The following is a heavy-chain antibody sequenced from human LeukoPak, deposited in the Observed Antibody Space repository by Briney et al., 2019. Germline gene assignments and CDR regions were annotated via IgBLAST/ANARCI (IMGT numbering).Heavy chain of an antibody. D-gene: IGHD3-22*01. Sequence: GGSLRLSCAPSGFTFSSYAMSWLRQAPGKGLEWVSDISGSGGSTYYADSVKGRFTISRDNSKKSLYLQMNSLRAEDTTVYYFSYADYDSGYSNAFDMWGQGTMVTVSS. CDR1: GFTFSSYA. CDR3: SYADYDSGYSNAFDM. J-gene: IGHJ3*02. V-gene: IGHV3-23*01. CDR2: ISGSGGST.